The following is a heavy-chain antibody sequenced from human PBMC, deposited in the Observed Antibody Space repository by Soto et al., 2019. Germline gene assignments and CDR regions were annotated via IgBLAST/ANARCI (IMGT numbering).Heavy chain of an antibody. CDR1: GFSLSTSGVG. CDR3: AHLAFCGGSCYYFDY. V-gene: IGHV2-5*02. CDR2: LFWDDDD. Sequence: QITLKESGPTLVKPTQTLTLTCTFSGFSLSTSGVGVGWIRQPPGKALEWLALLFWDDDDRYSPSLKSRLTITNDTSKDQVVLTMTNMDPVDTSTYFCAHLAFCGGSCYYFDYWGLGTLVTVSS. D-gene: IGHD2-15*01. J-gene: IGHJ4*02.